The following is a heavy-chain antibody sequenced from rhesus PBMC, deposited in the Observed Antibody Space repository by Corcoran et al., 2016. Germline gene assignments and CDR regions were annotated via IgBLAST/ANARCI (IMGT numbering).Heavy chain of an antibody. D-gene: IGHD3-34*01. J-gene: IGHJ4*01. CDR3: ARDVFGVGYFDY. CDR1: GGSISDSYR. V-gene: IGHV4S10*01. Sequence: QVQLQESGPGVVKPSETLSLTCAVSGGSISDSYRWSWIRPPPGKGLEWIGYIYGRSKRTNYNPAHKSRVTSAKDTAKNQLSWKRSSVTAADTAVYYCARDVFGVGYFDYWGQGVLVTVSS. CDR2: IYGRSKRT.